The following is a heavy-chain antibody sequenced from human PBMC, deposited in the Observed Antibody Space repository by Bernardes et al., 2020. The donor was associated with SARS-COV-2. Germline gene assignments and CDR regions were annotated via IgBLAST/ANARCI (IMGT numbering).Heavy chain of an antibody. Sequence: SETLSLTCAVAGGSISSSNWWSWVRQPPGKGLEWIGEIFHSGSTNYNPSLNSRVTISVDKSKNQFSLKLSSVTAADTAVYFCARINYRLAGITYWHFDLWGRGTLVTVSS. CDR3: ARINYRLAGITYWHFDL. CDR1: GGSISSSNW. D-gene: IGHD6-19*01. V-gene: IGHV4-4*02. CDR2: IFHSGST. J-gene: IGHJ2*01.